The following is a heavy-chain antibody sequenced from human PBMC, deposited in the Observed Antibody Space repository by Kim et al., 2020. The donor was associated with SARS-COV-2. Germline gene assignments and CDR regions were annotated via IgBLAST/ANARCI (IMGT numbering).Heavy chain of an antibody. D-gene: IGHD3-10*01. Sequence: NPSPKSRVPISVDTSKNQFSLKRSSVTAADTAVYYCARPTKRFGSAAFTIWGQVTMVTVSS. CDR3: ARPTKRFGSAAFTI. V-gene: IGHV4-59*08. J-gene: IGHJ3*02.